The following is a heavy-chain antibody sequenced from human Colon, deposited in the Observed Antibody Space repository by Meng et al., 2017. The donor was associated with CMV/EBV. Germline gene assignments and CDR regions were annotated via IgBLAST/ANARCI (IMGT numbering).Heavy chain of an antibody. Sequence: GGSLRLSCAASGFTVSSNYMTWVRQAPGKGLEWVSIIYSGDTTFYADSVKGRFTISRDNAKNSVYLQMNSLRAEDTAVYYCVRDVGWQQFDYWGQGTLVTVSS. D-gene: IGHD5-24*01. CDR2: IYSGDTT. J-gene: IGHJ4*02. CDR1: GFTVSSNY. V-gene: IGHV3-66*01. CDR3: VRDVGWQQFDY.